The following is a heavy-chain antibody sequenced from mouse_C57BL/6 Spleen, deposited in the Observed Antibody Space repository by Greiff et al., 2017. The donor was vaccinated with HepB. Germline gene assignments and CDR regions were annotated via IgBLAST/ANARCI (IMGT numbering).Heavy chain of an antibody. D-gene: IGHD1-1*01. J-gene: IGHJ3*01. Sequence: QVQLKQPGAELVKPGASVKMSCKASGYTFTSYWITWVKQRPGQGLEWIGDIYPGSGSTNYNEKFKSKATLTVDTSSSTAYMQLSSLTSEDSAVYYCAGSGSHYYGSSPWFAYWGQGTLVTVSA. CDR3: AGSGSHYYGSSPWFAY. V-gene: IGHV1-55*01. CDR1: GYTFTSYW. CDR2: IYPGSGST.